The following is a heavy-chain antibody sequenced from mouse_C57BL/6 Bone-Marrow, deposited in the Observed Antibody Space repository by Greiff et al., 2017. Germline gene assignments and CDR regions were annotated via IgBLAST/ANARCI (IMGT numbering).Heavy chain of an antibody. CDR1: GYTFTSYW. D-gene: IGHD4-1*01. J-gene: IGHJ2*01. Sequence: VQLQQSGAELVRPGTSVKLSCKASGYTFTSYWMHWVKQRPGQGLEWIGVIDPSDSYTNYNQKFKGKATLTVDTSSSTAYMQLSSLTSEDSAVYYCARARTGFDYWGQGTTLTVSS. CDR3: ARARTGFDY. CDR2: IDPSDSYT. V-gene: IGHV1-59*01.